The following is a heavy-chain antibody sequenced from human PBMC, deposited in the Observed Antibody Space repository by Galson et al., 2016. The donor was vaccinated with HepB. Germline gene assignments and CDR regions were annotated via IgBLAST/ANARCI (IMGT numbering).Heavy chain of an antibody. CDR1: GFTFRNYA. Sequence: SLRLSCAAXGFTFRNYALSWVRRAPGKGLEWVSHIDGPTPNTHYADSVRGRFSIYRDNSRDTLYLQMDSLTAEDSAIYYCTTWLSHHFDYWGQGTRVTVSS. J-gene: IGHJ4*02. V-gene: IGHV3-23*01. CDR2: IDGPTPNT. CDR3: TTWLSHHFDY. D-gene: IGHD6-19*01.